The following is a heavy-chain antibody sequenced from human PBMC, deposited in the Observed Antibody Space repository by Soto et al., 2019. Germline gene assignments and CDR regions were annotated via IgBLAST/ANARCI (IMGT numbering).Heavy chain of an antibody. V-gene: IGHV4-34*01. D-gene: IGHD3-3*01. CDR2: INHSGST. CDR3: ARGWGDYTPS. CDR1: GGSFSGYY. J-gene: IGHJ4*02. Sequence: QVQLQQWGAGLLKPSETLSLTCAVYGGSFSGYYWSWIRQPPGKGLEWIGEINHSGSTNYNQSLKSRVTISVDTSKNHFSLKLSSVTAADTAVYYCARGWGDYTPSWGQGTLVTVSS.